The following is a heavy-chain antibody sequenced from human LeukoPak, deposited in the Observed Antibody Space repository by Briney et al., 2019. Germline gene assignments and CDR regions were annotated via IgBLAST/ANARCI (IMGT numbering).Heavy chain of an antibody. D-gene: IGHD3-3*01. Sequence: GASVKVSCKASGYTFTSYGISWVRQAPGQGLEWMGWISAYNGNTNYAQKLQGRVTMTTDTSTSTAYMELRSLRSDDTAVYYCARANYDFWSGYYAYYYYYMDVWGKGTTVTVSS. J-gene: IGHJ6*03. CDR3: ARANYDFWSGYYAYYYYYMDV. CDR2: ISAYNGNT. V-gene: IGHV1-18*01. CDR1: GYTFTSYG.